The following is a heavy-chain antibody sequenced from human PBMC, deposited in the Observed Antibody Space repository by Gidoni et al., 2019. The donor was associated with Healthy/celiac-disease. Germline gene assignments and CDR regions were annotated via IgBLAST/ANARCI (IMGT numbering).Heavy chain of an antibody. J-gene: IGHJ6*02. D-gene: IGHD5-12*01. CDR3: AKDQGYSGYDWGVYYYYGMDV. V-gene: IGHV3-23*01. CDR2: ISGSGGST. Sequence: EVQLLESGGGLVQPGGSLRLSCAASGFTFSSYAMSWVRQAPGKGLEWVSAISGSGGSTYYADSVKGRFTISRDNSKNTLYLQMNSLRAEDTAVYYCAKDQGYSGYDWGVYYYYGMDVWGQGTTVTVSS. CDR1: GFTFSSYA.